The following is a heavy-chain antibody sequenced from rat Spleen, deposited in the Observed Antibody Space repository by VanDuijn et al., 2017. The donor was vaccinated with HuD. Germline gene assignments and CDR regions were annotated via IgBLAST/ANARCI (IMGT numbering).Heavy chain of an antibody. CDR2: ISYDGSST. CDR3: ARYRDSYGHVGIFDY. CDR1: GFTFSDYN. Sequence: EVHLVESGGGLVQPGRSLKLSCAASGFTFSDYNMAWVRQAPKKGLEWVATISYDGSSTYYRDSVKGRFTISRDNAKSTLYLQMDSLRSEDTATYYCARYRDSYGHVGIFDYWGQGVMVTVSS. D-gene: IGHD1-12*01. J-gene: IGHJ2*01. V-gene: IGHV5-7*01.